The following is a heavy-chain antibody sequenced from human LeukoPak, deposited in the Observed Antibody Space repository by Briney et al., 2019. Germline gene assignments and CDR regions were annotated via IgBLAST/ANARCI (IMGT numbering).Heavy chain of an antibody. CDR3: ARPNGGNPYDAFDD. CDR1: GGSMTTYY. D-gene: IGHD4-23*01. V-gene: IGHV4-59*08. Sequence: SETLSLTCPAAGGSMTTYYWIGMRQPPGKGLERIGYTYYTGSTNYNPSLKSRVTISVDTSRNQFSLKMTSVTASDKAVYYCARPNGGNPYDAFDDWGQGTMVTVSP. J-gene: IGHJ3*01. CDR2: TYYTGST.